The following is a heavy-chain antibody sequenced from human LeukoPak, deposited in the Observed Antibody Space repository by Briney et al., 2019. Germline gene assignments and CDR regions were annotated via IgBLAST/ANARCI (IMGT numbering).Heavy chain of an antibody. CDR2: IYYGGST. CDR3: ARGPNGWWLRDGYYYYMDG. CDR1: GGSISSYY. V-gene: IGHV4-59*01. Sequence: SETLSLTCTVSGGSISSYYWSWMRPPPGKGLEWVGYIYYGGSTNYNPSLKSRVTISVDTSKNQYSLKLSSVTAADTAVYYCARGPNGWWLRDGYYYYMDGWGKGTTVTVSS. D-gene: IGHD2-15*01. J-gene: IGHJ6*03.